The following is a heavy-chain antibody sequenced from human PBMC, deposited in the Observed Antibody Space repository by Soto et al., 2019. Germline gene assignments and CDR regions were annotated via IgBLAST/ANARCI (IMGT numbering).Heavy chain of an antibody. V-gene: IGHV4-39*01. J-gene: IGHJ5*02. CDR2: IYHSGST. D-gene: IGHD3-10*01. CDR3: AGRSSLASVQVYFGEISNYNWFDP. CDR1: NGSISRAIYY. Sequence: ETLSLTCTVSNGSISRAIYYWGWIRQPPGKGLEWIGSIYHSGSTYYNPSLQGRVTISVDTSKNQFSLKLSSVTAADTAVYFCAGRSSLASVQVYFGEISNYNWFDPWGQGTLVTVSS.